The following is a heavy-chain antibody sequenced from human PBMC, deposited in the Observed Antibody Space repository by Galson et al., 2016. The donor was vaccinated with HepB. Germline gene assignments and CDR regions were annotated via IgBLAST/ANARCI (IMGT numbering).Heavy chain of an antibody. D-gene: IGHD3-9*01. V-gene: IGHV3-7*04. Sequence: SLRLSCAASGFIFRTYWMSWVRQAPGKGLEWVANIKQDGSDKDYVDSVKGRFTISRDNAQSSLFLQMNSLRAEDTAVYYCARGGDLRYFDWSSYGYFDLWGRGTLVTVSS. J-gene: IGHJ2*01. CDR2: IKQDGSDK. CDR3: ARGGDLRYFDWSSYGYFDL. CDR1: GFIFRTYW.